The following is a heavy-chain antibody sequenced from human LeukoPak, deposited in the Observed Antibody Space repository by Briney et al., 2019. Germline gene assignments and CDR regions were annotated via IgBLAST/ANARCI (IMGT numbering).Heavy chain of an antibody. D-gene: IGHD6-13*01. V-gene: IGHV4-34*01. Sequence: SETLSLTCAVYGGSFSGYYWSWIRQPPGKGLEWIGEINHSGSTNYNPPLKSRVTISVDTSKNQFSLKLSSVTAADTAVYYCAISDLIAAAGTAAWFDPWGQGTLVTVSS. J-gene: IGHJ5*02. CDR3: AISDLIAAAGTAAWFDP. CDR1: GGSFSGYY. CDR2: INHSGST.